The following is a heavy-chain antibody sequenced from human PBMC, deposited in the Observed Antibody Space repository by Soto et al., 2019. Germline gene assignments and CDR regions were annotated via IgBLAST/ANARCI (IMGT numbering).Heavy chain of an antibody. CDR3: ARGLRDSSSSTPFFYYYYYYMAV. CDR2: IYYSGST. J-gene: IGHJ6*03. CDR1: GGSISSYY. Sequence: SETLSLTCTVSGGSISSYYWSWIRQPPGKGLEWIGYIYYSGSTNYNPSLKSRVTISVDTSKNQFSLKLSSVTAADTAVYYCARGLRDSSSSTPFFYYYYYYMAVWGKGTTVTVSS. D-gene: IGHD6-6*01. V-gene: IGHV4-59*01.